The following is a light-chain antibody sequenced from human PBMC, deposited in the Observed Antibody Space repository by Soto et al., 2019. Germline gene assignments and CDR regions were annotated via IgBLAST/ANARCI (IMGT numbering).Light chain of an antibody. CDR2: YAS. J-gene: IGKJ3*01. Sequence: DIVMTQSPATLSVSPGERATLSCRASLTVNTNLAWYQQKPGQAPRLLIYYASTRATGIPARFSGSGSVKEFTLTISSVHSEDSAVYYGQQYNNWPPGATFGPGTKVEIK. V-gene: IGKV3-15*01. CDR3: QQYNNWPPGAT. CDR1: LTVNTN.